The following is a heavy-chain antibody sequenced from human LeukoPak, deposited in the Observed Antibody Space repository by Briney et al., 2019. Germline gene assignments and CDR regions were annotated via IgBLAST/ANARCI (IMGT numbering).Heavy chain of an antibody. CDR3: ARVGYYDSSGYGV. V-gene: IGHV4-4*02. D-gene: IGHD3-22*01. CDR2: IYHSGST. J-gene: IGHJ6*02. CDR1: GGSISSSNW. Sequence: PSETLSLTCAVSGGSISSSNWWSWVRQPPGKGLEWIGEIYHSGSTNYNPSLKSRVTISVDKSKNQFSLKLSSVTAADTAVYYCARVGYYDSSGYGVWGQGTTVTVSS.